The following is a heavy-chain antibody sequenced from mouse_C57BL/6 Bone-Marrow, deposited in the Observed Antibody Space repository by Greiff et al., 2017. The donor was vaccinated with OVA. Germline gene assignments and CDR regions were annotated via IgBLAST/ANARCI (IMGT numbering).Heavy chain of an antibody. CDR2: IDPSDSYT. J-gene: IGHJ3*01. CDR3: ARRGRGPAWFAY. CDR1: GYTFTSYW. Sequence: QVQLQQPGAELVRPGTSVKLSCKASGYTFTSYWMHWVKQRPGQGLEWIGVIDPSDSYTNYNQKFKGKATLTVDTSSSTAYMQLSSLTSEDSAVYYCARRGRGPAWFAYWGQGTLVTVSA. V-gene: IGHV1-59*01.